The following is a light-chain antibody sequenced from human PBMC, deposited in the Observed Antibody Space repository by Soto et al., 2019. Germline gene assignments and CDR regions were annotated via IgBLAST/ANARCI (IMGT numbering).Light chain of an antibody. Sequence: EIVLTQSPGTLSLSPGERATLSCRASQSITSSYLAWYQQKPGQAPRLLISGASSRATGIPDRFSGSGFGTDFTLTISRLEPEDFAVYYCQQYDSSPRTFGQGTKVDIK. CDR2: GAS. V-gene: IGKV3-20*01. CDR3: QQYDSSPRT. J-gene: IGKJ1*01. CDR1: QSITSSY.